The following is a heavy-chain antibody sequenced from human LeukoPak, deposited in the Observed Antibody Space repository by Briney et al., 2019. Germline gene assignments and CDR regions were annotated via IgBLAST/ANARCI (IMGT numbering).Heavy chain of an antibody. CDR1: GFTFSSYW. CDR2: INSDGSSS. Sequence: GGSLRLSCAASGFTFSSYWMHWVRQAPGKGLVWVSRINSDGSSSSYADSVKGRFTISRDNAKNTLYVLMNSLRAEDTAVYYCAKAGGYSGYDFFDYWGQGSLVTVSS. J-gene: IGHJ4*02. CDR3: AKAGGYSGYDFFDY. D-gene: IGHD5-12*01. V-gene: IGHV3-74*01.